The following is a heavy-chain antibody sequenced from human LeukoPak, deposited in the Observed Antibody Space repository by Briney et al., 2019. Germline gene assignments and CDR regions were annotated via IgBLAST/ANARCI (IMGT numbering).Heavy chain of an antibody. D-gene: IGHD2-15*01. CDR3: ARDALYCSGGSCYSGDYYYYYMDV. Sequence: ASVKVSCKASGYTFTSYYMHWVRQAPGQGLEWMGIINPSGGSTSYAQKFQGRVTMTRDTSTSTVYMELSSLRSEDTAVYYCARDALYCSGGSCYSGDYYYYYMDVWGKGTTVTISS. CDR2: INPSGGST. CDR1: GYTFTSYY. V-gene: IGHV1-46*01. J-gene: IGHJ6*03.